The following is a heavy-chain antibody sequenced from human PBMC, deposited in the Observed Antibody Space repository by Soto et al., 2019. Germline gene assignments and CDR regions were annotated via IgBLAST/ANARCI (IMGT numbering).Heavy chain of an antibody. CDR2: ISGGGGSA. D-gene: IGHD6-19*01. V-gene: IGHV3-23*01. CDR3: ASGGFSGWPDY. CDR1: GFTFSSYA. J-gene: IGHJ4*02. Sequence: GGSLRLSCAASGFTFSSYAMSWVRQAPGKGLEWVSAISGGGGSAYYADSVKGRFTISRDNSKNTLYLQMNSLRAEDTAVYYCASGGFSGWPDYWGQGTLVTVSS.